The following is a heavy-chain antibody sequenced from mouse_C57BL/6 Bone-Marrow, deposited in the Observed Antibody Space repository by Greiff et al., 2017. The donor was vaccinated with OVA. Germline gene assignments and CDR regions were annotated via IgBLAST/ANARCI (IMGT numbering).Heavy chain of an antibody. CDR2: IDPETGGT. Sequence: VQLQQSGAELVRPGASVTLSCKASGYTFTDYEMHWVKQTPVHGLEWIGAIDPETGGTAYNQKFKGKAILTADKSSSTAYMELRSLTSEDSAVYYCTGPLIYYGPYYAMDYWGQGTSVTVSS. D-gene: IGHD2-1*01. J-gene: IGHJ4*01. CDR1: GYTFTDYE. CDR3: TGPLIYYGPYYAMDY. V-gene: IGHV1-15*01.